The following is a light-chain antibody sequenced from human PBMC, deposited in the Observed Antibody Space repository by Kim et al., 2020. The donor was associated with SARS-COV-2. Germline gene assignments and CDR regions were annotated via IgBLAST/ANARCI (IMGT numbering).Light chain of an antibody. Sequence: ETVLTQSPVTLSVSPGESATLSCRASQSVSTILAWYQQKPGQAPRLLIHDASTRATGIPARFSGSGSGTEFTLTISSLQSDDSAVYFCQQYNSWPLMFGGGTKVDIK. CDR3: QQYNSWPLM. V-gene: IGKV3-15*01. CDR1: QSVSTI. J-gene: IGKJ4*02. CDR2: DAS.